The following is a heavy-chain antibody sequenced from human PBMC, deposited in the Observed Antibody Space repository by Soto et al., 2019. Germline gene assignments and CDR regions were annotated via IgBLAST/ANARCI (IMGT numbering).Heavy chain of an antibody. CDR1: GFTFRSFE. D-gene: IGHD1-26*01. V-gene: IGHV3-48*03. CDR2: ISSSGSTL. CDR3: ARLLREGILRATTPLGY. Sequence: EVQLVESGGGLVQPGGSLRLSCAASGFTFRSFEMDWVRQTPGKGLEWVSYISSSGSTLSYADSVKGRFTISRDNAQNSLHLQMNSLRTEDTAVYYCARLLREGILRATTPLGYWGQGTPVTVSS. J-gene: IGHJ4*02.